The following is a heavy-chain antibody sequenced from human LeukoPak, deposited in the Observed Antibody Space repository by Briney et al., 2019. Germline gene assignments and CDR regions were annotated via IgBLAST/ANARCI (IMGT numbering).Heavy chain of an antibody. CDR3: ARVRYYDILTGYLHDAFDI. Sequence: SETLSLTCTVSGGSISSYYWSWIRQPPGKGLEWIGYIYYSGSTNYNPSLKSRVTISVDTSKNQLSLKLSSVTAADTAVYYCARVRYYDILTGYLHDAFDIWGQGTMVTVSS. J-gene: IGHJ3*02. CDR1: GGSISSYY. CDR2: IYYSGST. V-gene: IGHV4-59*01. D-gene: IGHD3-9*01.